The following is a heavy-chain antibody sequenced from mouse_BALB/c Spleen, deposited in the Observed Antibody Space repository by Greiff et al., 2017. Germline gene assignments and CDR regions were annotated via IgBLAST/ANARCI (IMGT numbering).Heavy chain of an antibody. CDR1: GFTFSSYG. CDR3: ARHRDLGNYEGYFDY. CDR2: ISSGGSYT. J-gene: IGHJ2*01. Sequence: DVKLQESGGDLVKPGGSLKLSCAASGFTFSSYGMSWVRQTPDKRLEWVATISSGGSYTYYPDSVKGRFTISRDNAKNTLYLQMSSLKSEDTAMYYCARHRDLGNYEGYFDYWGQGTTLTVSS. V-gene: IGHV5-6*02. D-gene: IGHD2-1*01.